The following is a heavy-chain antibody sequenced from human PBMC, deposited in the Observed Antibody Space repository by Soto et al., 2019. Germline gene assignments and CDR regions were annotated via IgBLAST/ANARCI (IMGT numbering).Heavy chain of an antibody. CDR2: ISGSGGST. V-gene: IGHV3-23*01. D-gene: IGHD1-26*01. Sequence: GGSLRLSCAASGFTFSSYAMSWVRQAPGKGLEWVSAISGSGGSTYYADSVKGRFTISRDNSKNTLYLQMNSLRAEDTAVYYCAKAGNGSYYNNWFDPWGQGTLVTVSS. J-gene: IGHJ5*02. CDR1: GFTFSSYA. CDR3: AKAGNGSYYNNWFDP.